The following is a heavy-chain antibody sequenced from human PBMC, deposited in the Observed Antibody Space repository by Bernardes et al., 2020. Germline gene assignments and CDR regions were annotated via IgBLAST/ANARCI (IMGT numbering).Heavy chain of an antibody. CDR1: GFSLSTSGMC. CDR3: ARMDSSGWFQAFDY. D-gene: IGHD6-19*01. CDR2: IDWDDDK. V-gene: IGHV2-70*11. J-gene: IGHJ4*02. Sequence: SGPTLVKPTQTLTLTCTFSGFSLSTSGMCVSWIRQPPGKALEWLARIDWDDDKYYSTSLKTRLTISKDTSKNQVVLTMTNMDPVDTATYYCARMDSSGWFQAFDYWGQGTLVTVSS.